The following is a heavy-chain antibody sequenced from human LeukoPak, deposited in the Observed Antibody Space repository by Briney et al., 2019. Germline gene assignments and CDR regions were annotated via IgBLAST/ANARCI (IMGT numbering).Heavy chain of an antibody. CDR3: ARAGSYSGGMDV. J-gene: IGHJ6*02. Sequence: PSETLSLTCAVYGGAFSGYYWSWIRQPPGKGLEWIGEINHSGSTNYNPSLKSRVTVSVDRSKSQFSLKLSSVTAADTAVYYCARAGSYSGGMDVWGQGTTVTVSS. CDR1: GGAFSGYY. V-gene: IGHV4-34*01. CDR2: INHSGST. D-gene: IGHD1-26*01.